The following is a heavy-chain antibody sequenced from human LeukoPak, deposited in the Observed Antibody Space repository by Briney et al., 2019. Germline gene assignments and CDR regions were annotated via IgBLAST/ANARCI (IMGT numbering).Heavy chain of an antibody. J-gene: IGHJ3*02. CDR3: ARAYNDYGDLDAFDI. Sequence: GGSLRLSCAASGFTFSSYWMSWVRQAPGKGLEWVANIKQDGSEKYYVDSVKGRFTISRDNAKNSLYLQMNSLRAEDTAVYYCARAYNDYGDLDAFDIWGQGTWSPSLQ. CDR2: IKQDGSEK. CDR1: GFTFSSYW. D-gene: IGHD4-17*01. V-gene: IGHV3-7*03.